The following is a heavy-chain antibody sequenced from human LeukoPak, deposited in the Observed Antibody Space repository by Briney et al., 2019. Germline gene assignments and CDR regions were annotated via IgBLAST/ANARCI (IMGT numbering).Heavy chain of an antibody. Sequence: GGSLRLSCAASGFTVSNYFMSWFRKAPGNGLEWVSVIYSGGETHHADSVKDRFTLSRDTSKNTLFLQMNNLRVEDTAVYYCTRDPDAWGQGTLVTVSS. CDR3: TRDPDA. CDR1: GFTVSNYF. CDR2: IYSGGET. J-gene: IGHJ5*02. V-gene: IGHV3-66*01.